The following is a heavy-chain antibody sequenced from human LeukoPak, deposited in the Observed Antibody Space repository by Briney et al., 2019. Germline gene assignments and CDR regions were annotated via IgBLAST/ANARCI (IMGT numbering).Heavy chain of an antibody. V-gene: IGHV4-34*01. Sequence: SETLSLTCAVYGGSFSSYYWSWIRQPPGKGLERIGEINHSGSTNYNPSLKSRVTISVDTSNNQFSLKLSSVTAADTAVYYCARAKMATNISDFDYWGQGTLVTVSS. D-gene: IGHD5-24*01. CDR2: INHSGST. CDR3: ARAKMATNISDFDY. J-gene: IGHJ4*02. CDR1: GGSFSSYY.